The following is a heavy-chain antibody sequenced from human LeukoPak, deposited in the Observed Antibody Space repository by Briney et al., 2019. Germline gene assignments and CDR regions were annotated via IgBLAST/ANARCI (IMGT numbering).Heavy chain of an antibody. D-gene: IGHD6-19*01. CDR3: ARVSSGWYKYFDY. CDR2: INHSGST. CDR1: GGSFSGYY. Sequence: SETLSLTCAVYGGSFSGYYWSWIRQPPGKGLEWIGEINHSGSTNYNPSLKSRVTISVDTSKNQFSLKLSSVTAADTAVYYCARVSSGWYKYFDYWGQGTLVTVSS. V-gene: IGHV4-34*01. J-gene: IGHJ4*02.